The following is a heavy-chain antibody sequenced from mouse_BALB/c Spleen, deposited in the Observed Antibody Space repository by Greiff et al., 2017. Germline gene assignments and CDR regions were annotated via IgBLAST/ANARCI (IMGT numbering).Heavy chain of an antibody. J-gene: IGHJ3*01. CDR1: GFNIKDYY. CDR2: IDPENGDT. V-gene: IGHV14-4*02. CDR3: NNYGSSAWFAY. D-gene: IGHD1-1*01. Sequence: EVQLQQSGAELVRPGASVKLSCTASGFNIKDYYMHWVKQRPEQGLEWIGWIDPENGDTEYAPKFQGKATLTADTSSNTAYLQLGSLTSEDTAVYYCNNYGSSAWFAYWGQGTLVTVSA.